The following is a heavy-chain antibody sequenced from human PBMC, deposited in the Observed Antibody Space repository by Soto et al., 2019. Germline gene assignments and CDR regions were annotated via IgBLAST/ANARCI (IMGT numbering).Heavy chain of an antibody. Sequence: GGSLRLSCAASGFTFTRYSMNWVRQAPGKGLERVSSISSTTNYIYYGDSMKGRFTISRDNAKNSLYLEMNSLRAEDTAVYYCARESEDRTSNFDYWGQGTLVTVSS. CDR3: ARESEDRTSNFDY. J-gene: IGHJ4*02. CDR1: GFTFTRYS. V-gene: IGHV3-21*06. CDR2: ISSTTNYI.